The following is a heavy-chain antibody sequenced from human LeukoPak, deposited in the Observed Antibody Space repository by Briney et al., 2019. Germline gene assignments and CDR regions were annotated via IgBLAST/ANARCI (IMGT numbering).Heavy chain of an antibody. J-gene: IGHJ5*02. Sequence: GGSLRLSCTASGFTFGDYAMSWVRQAPGKGLEWVAFIRSNAYGATTEYAASVKGRFTISRDDSKSIAYLQMNSLKTEDTAVYYCTRGYCNSTSCYRSSRFDPWGQGTLVTVSS. V-gene: IGHV3-49*04. CDR3: TRGYCNSTSCYRSSRFDP. CDR1: GFTFGDYA. CDR2: IRSNAYGATT. D-gene: IGHD2-2*01.